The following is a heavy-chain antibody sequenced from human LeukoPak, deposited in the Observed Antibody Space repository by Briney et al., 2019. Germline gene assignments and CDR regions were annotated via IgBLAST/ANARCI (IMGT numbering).Heavy chain of an antibody. V-gene: IGHV1-3*01. CDR3: ARYDYYDSRNFDY. D-gene: IGHD3-22*01. Sequence: AGGSLRLSCAASGYTFTSYAMHWVRQAPGQRLEWMGWINAGNGNTKYSQKFQGRVTITRDTSASTAYMELSSLRSEDTAVYYCARYDYYDSRNFDYWGQGTLVTVSS. J-gene: IGHJ4*02. CDR1: GYTFTSYA. CDR2: INAGNGNT.